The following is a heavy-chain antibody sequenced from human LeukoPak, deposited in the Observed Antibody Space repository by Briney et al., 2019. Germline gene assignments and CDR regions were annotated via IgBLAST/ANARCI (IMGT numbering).Heavy chain of an antibody. Sequence: PGGSLRLSCAASGFTFSSNWMSWVRPAPGKGLEWVANIKQDGTEKNYVDSVKGRFTISRDNAKNSLYLQMNSLRAEDTAVYYCAKAGNGFGYWGQGALVTVSS. V-gene: IGHV3-7*01. CDR3: AKAGNGFGY. CDR1: GFTFSSNW. J-gene: IGHJ4*02. CDR2: IKQDGTEK. D-gene: IGHD2-8*01.